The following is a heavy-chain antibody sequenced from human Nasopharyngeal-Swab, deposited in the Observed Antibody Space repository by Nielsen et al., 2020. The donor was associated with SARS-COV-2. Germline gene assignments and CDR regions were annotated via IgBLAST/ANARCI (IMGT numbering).Heavy chain of an antibody. CDR3: ARGFWGRTTGTTRYDAFDI. CDR1: GGTFSSYA. D-gene: IGHD1-1*01. J-gene: IGHJ3*02. Sequence: SVKVSCKASGGTFSSYAISWVRQAPGQGLEWMGGIIPIFGTANYAQKFQGRVTITADESTSTAYMELSSLRSEDTAVYYCARGFWGRTTGTTRYDAFDIRGQGTMVTVSS. CDR2: IIPIFGTA. V-gene: IGHV1-69*13.